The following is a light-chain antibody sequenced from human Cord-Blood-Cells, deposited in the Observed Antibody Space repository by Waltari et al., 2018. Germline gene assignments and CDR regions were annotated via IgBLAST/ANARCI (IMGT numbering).Light chain of an antibody. V-gene: IGLV2-14*01. CDR3: SSYTSSSNVV. Sequence: QSALTQPASVSGSPGQSITISCTGTSSDVGGYTYVSWYQQHPGKAPKLMIYDVSNRPSGVSNRFSGSKSDNTASLTISGLQAEDEADYYCSSYTSSSNVVFGGGTKLTVL. CDR2: DVS. J-gene: IGLJ2*01. CDR1: SSDVGGYTY.